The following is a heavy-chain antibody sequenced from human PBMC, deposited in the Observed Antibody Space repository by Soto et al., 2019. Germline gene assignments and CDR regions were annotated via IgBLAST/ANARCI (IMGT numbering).Heavy chain of an antibody. CDR2: LGPDGRNT. CDR1: EFSFSRYA. V-gene: IGHV3-23*01. J-gene: IGHJ4*02. Sequence: GGSLRLSCVASEFSFSRYAMTWVRQAAGKGLQWVAGLGPDGRNTFYGESVRGRFTISRDNSRNTLYLQMSSLGAEDTAVYFCVKQMTTWTDSFFDFWGQGIQVTVSS. D-gene: IGHD4-17*01. CDR3: VKQMTTWTDSFFDF.